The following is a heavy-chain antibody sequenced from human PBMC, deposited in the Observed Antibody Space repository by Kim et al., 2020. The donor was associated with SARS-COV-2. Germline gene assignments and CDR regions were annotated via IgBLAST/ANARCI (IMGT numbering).Heavy chain of an antibody. CDR2: IRSKAYGGTT. CDR1: GFTFGDYA. D-gene: IGHD6-13*01. Sequence: GGSLRLSCTASGFTFGDYAMSWFRQAPGKGLEWVGFIRSKAYGGTTEYAASVKGRFTISRDDSKSIAYLQMNSLKTEDTAVYYCTRDRKGSSSSWFQAKGFDVAFDIWGQGTMVTVSS. V-gene: IGHV3-49*03. CDR3: TRDRKGSSSSWFQAKGFDVAFDI. J-gene: IGHJ3*02.